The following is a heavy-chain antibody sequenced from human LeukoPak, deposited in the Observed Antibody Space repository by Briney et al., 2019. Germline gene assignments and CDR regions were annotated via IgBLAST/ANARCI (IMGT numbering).Heavy chain of an antibody. CDR2: ITNSGRST. CDR3: AREASGNYYVFDS. CDR1: GFSFSNYF. D-gene: IGHD1-26*01. V-gene: IGHV3-11*04. Sequence: GGSLRLSCEASGFSFSNYFMSWIRQAPGKGLEWVSYITNSGRSTNYADAVKGRFTISRDNVKKSVYLEMTDLRAEDTAVYYCAREASGNYYVFDSRGQGTLVTVSS. J-gene: IGHJ4*02.